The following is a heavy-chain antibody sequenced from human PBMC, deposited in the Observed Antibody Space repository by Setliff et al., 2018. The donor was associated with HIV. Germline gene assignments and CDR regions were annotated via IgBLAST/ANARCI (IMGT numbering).Heavy chain of an antibody. V-gene: IGHV4-30-4*08. J-gene: IGHJ6*02. CDR1: GGSISSANYY. Sequence: SETLSLTCTVSGGSISSANYYWSWIRQPPGKGLEWIGYIYYNGNAYYYNPSLKSRVTISIDTSKNQFSLNLTSVNAADTAVYYCARGGPAVAYAVDVWGQGTTVTVSS. CDR2: IYYNGNAY. D-gene: IGHD5-12*01. CDR3: ARGGPAVAYAVDV.